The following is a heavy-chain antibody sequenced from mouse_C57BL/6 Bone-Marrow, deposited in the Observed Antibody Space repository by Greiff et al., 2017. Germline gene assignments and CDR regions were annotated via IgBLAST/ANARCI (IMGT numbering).Heavy chain of an antibody. D-gene: IGHD1-1*01. CDR1: GFNIKNTY. J-gene: IGHJ1*03. V-gene: IGHV14-3*01. Sequence: VQLQQSVAELVRPGASVKLSCTASGFNIKNTYMHWVKQRPEQGLEWIGRIDPANGNTKYAPKFQGKATITAATSSTTASLQFSSLPTEDTAIYYWARTPPYCRNGYFDVWGTGTTVTVSS. CDR2: IDPANGNT. CDR3: ARTPPYCRNGYFDV.